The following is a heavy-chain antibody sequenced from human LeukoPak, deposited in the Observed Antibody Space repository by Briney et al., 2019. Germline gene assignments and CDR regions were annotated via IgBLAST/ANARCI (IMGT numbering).Heavy chain of an antibody. D-gene: IGHD5-18*01. CDR1: RASISSSNYY. V-gene: IGHV4-39*01. CDR2: IYYSGST. CDR3: ARVARGYGPLYFDY. J-gene: IGHJ4*02. Sequence: SETLSLTCTVSRASISSSNYYWGWIRQPPGKGLEWIGSIYYSGSTYYNPSLKSRVTISVDTSKNQFSLKLSSVTAADTAVYYCARVARGYGPLYFDYCGQGTLVTVSS.